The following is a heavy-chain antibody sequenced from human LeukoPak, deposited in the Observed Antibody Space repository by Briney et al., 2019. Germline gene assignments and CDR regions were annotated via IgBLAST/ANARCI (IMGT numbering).Heavy chain of an antibody. Sequence: GGSLRLSCAASGFTFSSYSMNWVRQAPGKGLEWVSSISSSSSYIYYADSVKGRLTISRDNSKNTLYLQMNSLRAEDTAVYYCAREGPRGNSQFDYWGQGTLVTVSS. J-gene: IGHJ4*02. V-gene: IGHV3-21*01. CDR3: AREGPRGNSQFDY. CDR1: GFTFSSYS. D-gene: IGHD2/OR15-2a*01. CDR2: ISSSSSYI.